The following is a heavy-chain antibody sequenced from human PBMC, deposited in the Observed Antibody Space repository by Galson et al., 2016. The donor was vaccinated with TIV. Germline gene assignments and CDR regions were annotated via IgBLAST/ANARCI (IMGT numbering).Heavy chain of an antibody. Sequence: SLRLSCAASGFTFDAYAMHWVRQAPGKGLEWVSGIHWSSGSMGYAGSVKGRFTISRDNAKNSLFLQMNSLIAEDTALYYCAKGAKEHVYHAMDVWGQGTTVTVSS. D-gene: IGHD1-26*01. CDR3: AKGAKEHVYHAMDV. CDR1: GFTFDAYA. V-gene: IGHV3-9*01. J-gene: IGHJ6*02. CDR2: IHWSSGSM.